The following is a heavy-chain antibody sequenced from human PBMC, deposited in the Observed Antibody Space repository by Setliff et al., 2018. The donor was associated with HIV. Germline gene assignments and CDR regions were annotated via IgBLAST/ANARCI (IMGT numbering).Heavy chain of an antibody. V-gene: IGHV4-59*04. Sequence: SETLSLTCTVSGASISSHYWSWIRQSSGKGLEWIASLYYSGNTYYNPSLKSRVTILVDTSKNQFSLKLTSVTAADTAVYYCAGRDGYNRYYFDFWGQGTLVTVSS. D-gene: IGHD5-12*01. CDR1: GASISSHY. CDR3: AGRDGYNRYYFDF. J-gene: IGHJ4*02. CDR2: LYYSGNT.